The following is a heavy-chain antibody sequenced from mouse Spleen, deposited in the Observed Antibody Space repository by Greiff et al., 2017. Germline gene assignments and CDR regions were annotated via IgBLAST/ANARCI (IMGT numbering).Heavy chain of an antibody. CDR2: IWGGGST. J-gene: IGHJ3*01. CDR3: ANALGPGLAY. CDR1: GFSLTSYG. V-gene: IGHV2-6*01. Sequence: QVQLKQSGPGLVAPSQSLSITCTVSGFSLTSYGVDWVRQSPGKGLEWLGVIWGGGSTNYNSAFISRLSISKDNSKSQVFFKMNSLQADDTAIYYCANALGPGLAYWGQGTLVTVSA. D-gene: IGHD3-1*01.